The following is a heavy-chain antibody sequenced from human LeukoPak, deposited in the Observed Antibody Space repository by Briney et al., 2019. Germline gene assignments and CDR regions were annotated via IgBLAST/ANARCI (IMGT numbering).Heavy chain of an antibody. Sequence: GASVKVSCKASGYTLTGYYIHWVRQAPGQGLEWLGWINPYSGATNYAQKFQARVTMTRDTSTVTAYMELSRLTSDDTAVYYCARDVIMGTYDYWGQGTLVAVSS. J-gene: IGHJ4*02. CDR2: INPYSGAT. CDR1: GYTLTGYY. D-gene: IGHD3-16*02. V-gene: IGHV1-2*02. CDR3: ARDVIMGTYDY.